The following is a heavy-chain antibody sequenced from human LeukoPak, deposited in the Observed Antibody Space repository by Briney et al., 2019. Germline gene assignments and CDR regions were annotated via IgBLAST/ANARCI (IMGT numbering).Heavy chain of an antibody. D-gene: IGHD3-3*01. V-gene: IGHV4-34*01. CDR2: INHRGST. CDR3: AGYYSSMYGMDV. J-gene: IGHJ6*02. Sequence: SETLSLTCTVYGGSFNGYFWSWIRQSPGKGLEWIGEINHRGSTNYNPSLKSRISISVDTSKSQFSLKMSSVTAADTAVYFCAGYYSSMYGMDVWGQGTSVTVSS. CDR1: GGSFNGYF.